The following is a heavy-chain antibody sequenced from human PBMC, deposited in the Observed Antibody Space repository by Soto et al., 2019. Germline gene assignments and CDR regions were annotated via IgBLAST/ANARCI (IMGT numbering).Heavy chain of an antibody. CDR3: AREVTYSGSYGNWFDP. D-gene: IGHD1-26*01. Sequence: SVKVSCKASGGTFSSYAISWVRQAPGQGLEWMGGIIPIFGTANYAQKFQGRVTITADESTSTAYMELSSLRSEDTAVYYCAREVTYSGSYGNWFDPWGQGTLVTVSS. J-gene: IGHJ5*02. V-gene: IGHV1-69*13. CDR2: IIPIFGTA. CDR1: GGTFSSYA.